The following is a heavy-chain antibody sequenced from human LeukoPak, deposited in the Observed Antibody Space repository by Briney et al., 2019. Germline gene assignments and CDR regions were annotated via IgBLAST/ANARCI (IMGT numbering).Heavy chain of an antibody. D-gene: IGHD2-8*02. V-gene: IGHV3-23*01. Sequence: GGSLRLSCAASGFTFSNYVMGWVRQAPGKGLEWVSSIIDGGDTTYHADSVKGRFTVSRDNSDNTMSLQMNNLRAEDTAIYYRAKGSTGASGYYFDSWGQGTLVTVSS. J-gene: IGHJ4*02. CDR2: IIDGGDTT. CDR1: GFTFSNYV. CDR3: AKGSTGASGYYFDS.